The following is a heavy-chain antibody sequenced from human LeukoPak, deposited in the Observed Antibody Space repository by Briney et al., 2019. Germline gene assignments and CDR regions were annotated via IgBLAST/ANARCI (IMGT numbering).Heavy chain of an antibody. Sequence: ASVKVSCKASGGTFSSYAISGVRQAPGQGLEWMGGIIPISGTANNAQKFQARVTNTADESTSPDNMELGNLRAEKTAVYVCASQGGPAAIRVYWGQGTMVSVSS. CDR3: ASQGGPAAIRVY. J-gene: IGHJ4*02. CDR2: IIPISGTA. D-gene: IGHD2-2*01. CDR1: GGTFSSYA. V-gene: IGHV1-69*13.